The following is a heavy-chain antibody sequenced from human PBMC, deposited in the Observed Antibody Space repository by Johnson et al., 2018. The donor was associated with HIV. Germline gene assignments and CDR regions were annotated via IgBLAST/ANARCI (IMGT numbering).Heavy chain of an antibody. V-gene: IGHV3-15*01. J-gene: IGHJ3*02. CDR2: IKSKTDGGTT. CDR1: EFTLSNAW. Sequence: VQLVESGGGLVKPGGSLRLSCAASEFTLSNAWMSWVRQVPGKGLEWVGRIKSKTDGGTTDYAAPVKGRFTISRDDSKNTLYLQMNSLKTEDTAVYYCTTGSLVANDAFDIWGQGTMVTVSS. D-gene: IGHD5-12*01. CDR3: TTGSLVANDAFDI.